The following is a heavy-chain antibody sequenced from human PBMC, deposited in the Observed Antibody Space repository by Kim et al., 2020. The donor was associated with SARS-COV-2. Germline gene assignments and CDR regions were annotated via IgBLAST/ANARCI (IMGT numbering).Heavy chain of an antibody. D-gene: IGHD6-19*01. CDR2: ISYDGSNK. V-gene: IGHV3-33*05. Sequence: GGSLRLSCAASGFTFSSYGMHWVRQAPGKGLEWVAVISYDGSNKYYADSVKGRFTISRNNSKNTLYLQMNSLRAEDTAVYYCARDLVGHRPIAVAAPLWDWGQGTLVTVTS. J-gene: IGHJ4*02. CDR1: GFTFSSYG. CDR3: ARDLVGHRPIAVAAPLWD.